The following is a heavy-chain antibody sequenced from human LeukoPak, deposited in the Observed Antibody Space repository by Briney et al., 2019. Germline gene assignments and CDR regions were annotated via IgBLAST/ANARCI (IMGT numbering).Heavy chain of an antibody. Sequence: GGSLRLSCAASGFSVSSNYMSWVRQAPGKGLEGVSFIYIGGTTYYADSVKGRFTISRDNSKNTLYLQMNSLRAEDTAVYYCAGDRSGWYYFDYWGQGTLVTVSS. J-gene: IGHJ4*02. CDR3: AGDRSGWYYFDY. D-gene: IGHD6-19*01. V-gene: IGHV3-66*01. CDR2: IYIGGTT. CDR1: GFSVSSNY.